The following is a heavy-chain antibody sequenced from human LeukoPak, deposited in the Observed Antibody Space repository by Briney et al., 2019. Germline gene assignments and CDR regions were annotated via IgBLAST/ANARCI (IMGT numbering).Heavy chain of an antibody. J-gene: IGHJ6*02. CDR1: GGSISSGDYY. Sequence: SETLPLTCTVSGGSISSGDYYWTWIRQPPGKGLEWIGYIYYSGSTHYNPSLKSRVSISVDTAKNQFSLNLSSVTAADTAVYYCARDQNKYDSSGYYYYQYGMDVWGQGTTVTVSS. D-gene: IGHD3-22*01. V-gene: IGHV4-30-4*01. CDR3: ARDQNKYDSSGYYYYQYGMDV. CDR2: IYYSGST.